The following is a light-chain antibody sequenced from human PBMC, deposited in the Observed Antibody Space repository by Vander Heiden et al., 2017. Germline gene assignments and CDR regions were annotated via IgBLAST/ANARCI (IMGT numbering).Light chain of an antibody. J-gene: IGLJ2*01. V-gene: IGLV1-40*01. CDR1: SSNVVAGYD. Sequence: QSVLTPPSSAPGAPGPRVTISSTGSSSNVVAGYDVLWYQQLPGTAPKLLIYGHSNRPSGVPDRFSGSKSGTSASRAITGLQAEDEADYYCQSYDSSLSGVVFGGGTKLTVL. CDR2: GHS. CDR3: QSYDSSLSGVV.